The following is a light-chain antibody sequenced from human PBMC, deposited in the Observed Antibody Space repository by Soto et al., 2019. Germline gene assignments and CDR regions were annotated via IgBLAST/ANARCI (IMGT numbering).Light chain of an antibody. J-gene: IGLJ1*01. CDR3: SSYTTSNTRQIV. CDR1: SSDVVGYNY. CDR2: DVS. Sequence: QSVLTQPASVPGSPGQSITISCTGTSSDVVGYNYVSWYQQHPGKAPKFMIYDVSNRPSGVSNRFSGSKSGNTASLTISGLQAEDEAYYYCSSYTTSNTRQIVFGTGTKVTVL. V-gene: IGLV2-14*01.